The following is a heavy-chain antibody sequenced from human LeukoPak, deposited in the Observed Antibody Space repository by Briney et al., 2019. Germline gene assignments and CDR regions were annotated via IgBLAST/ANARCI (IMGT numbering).Heavy chain of an antibody. J-gene: IGHJ5*02. V-gene: IGHV3-7*01. CDR3: ARGKTSQNIVTRKTYNWFDP. Sequence: GGSLRLSCVASGFTLSSYWMSWVRQAPGKGLEWVANIKQDGSEKYYVDSVMGRFTISRDNAKNSLYLQMKSLRAEDTAVYYCARGKTSQNIVTRKTYNWFDPWGQGTLVTVSS. CDR2: IKQDGSEK. D-gene: IGHD2/OR15-2a*01. CDR1: GFTLSSYW.